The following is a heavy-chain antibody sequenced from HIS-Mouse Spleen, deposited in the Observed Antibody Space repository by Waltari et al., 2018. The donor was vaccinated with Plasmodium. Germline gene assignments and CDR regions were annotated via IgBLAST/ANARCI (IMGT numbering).Heavy chain of an antibody. CDR1: GYTFTGDY. V-gene: IGHV1-2*02. Sequence: QVQLVQSGAEVKKPGASGKVSCKASGYTFTGDYMHWVRQAPGQGLEWMGWINPNSGGTNYAQKFQGRVTMTRDTSISTAYMELSRLRSDDTAVYYCARVLGYKAAAGTFVEYFQHWGQGTLVTVSS. CDR3: ARVLGYKAAAGTFVEYFQH. J-gene: IGHJ1*01. D-gene: IGHD6-13*01. CDR2: INPNSGGT.